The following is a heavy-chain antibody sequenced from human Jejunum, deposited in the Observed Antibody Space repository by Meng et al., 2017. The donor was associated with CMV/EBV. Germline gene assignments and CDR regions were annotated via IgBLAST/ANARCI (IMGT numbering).Heavy chain of an antibody. V-gene: IGHV1-2*02. CDR3: ARGAKGYGSGPLDY. J-gene: IGHJ4*02. CDR2: INTIMGDT. D-gene: IGHD3-10*01. Sequence: KASGYTFLDYYLHWVRQVPGQGLEWMGWINTIMGDTYNPQSFQGRVTMTRDTSISTAYMELDRLTSDDTAIYFCARGAKGYGSGPLDYWGQGALVTVSS. CDR1: GYTFLDYY.